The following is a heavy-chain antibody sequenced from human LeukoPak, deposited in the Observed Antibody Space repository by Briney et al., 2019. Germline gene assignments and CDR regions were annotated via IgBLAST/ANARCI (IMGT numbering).Heavy chain of an antibody. CDR3: ARDRQSHTYFDY. V-gene: IGHV3-11*01. Sequence: PGGSLRLSSAASGFTFSDYYMSWIRQAPGKGLEWVSYISSSAITIYYADSVKGRFTISRDNANDSLYLQMNSLRAEDTAVYYCARDRQSHTYFDYWGQGTLVTVSS. CDR2: ISSSAITI. CDR1: GFTFSDYY. D-gene: IGHD3-16*01. J-gene: IGHJ4*02.